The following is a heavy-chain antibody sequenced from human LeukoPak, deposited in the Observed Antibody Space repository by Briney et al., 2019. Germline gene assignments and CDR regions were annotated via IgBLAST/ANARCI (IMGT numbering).Heavy chain of an antibody. D-gene: IGHD6-13*01. CDR1: GGSFSGYY. CDR2: INHSGST. Sequence: SETLSLTCAVSGGSFSGYYWSWIRQPPGKGLEWIGEINHSGSTNYNPSLKSRVTISVDTSKYQFSLKLSSVTAADTAVYYCARGASSRAGNFDYWGQGTLVTVSS. CDR3: ARGASSRAGNFDY. V-gene: IGHV4-34*01. J-gene: IGHJ4*02.